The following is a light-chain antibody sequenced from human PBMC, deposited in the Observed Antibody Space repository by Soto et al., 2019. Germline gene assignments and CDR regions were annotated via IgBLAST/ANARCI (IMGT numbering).Light chain of an antibody. J-gene: IGKJ1*01. CDR1: QSVSSSF. CDR2: GAS. CDR3: HQYGSSPAT. Sequence: ETVLTQSPGTLSLSPGERATLSCTASQSVSSSFLAWYQQKPGQAPRLLIYGASSRATGIPDRFSGSGSGTDFTLTISRLEPEDFAVYYCHQYGSSPATFGQGTKVDIK. V-gene: IGKV3-20*01.